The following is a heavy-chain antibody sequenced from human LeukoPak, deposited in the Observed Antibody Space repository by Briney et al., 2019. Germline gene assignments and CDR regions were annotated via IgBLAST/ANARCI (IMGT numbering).Heavy chain of an antibody. V-gene: IGHV1-2*02. J-gene: IGHJ4*02. D-gene: IGHD2-15*01. CDR2: INPNSGGT. Sequence: ASVKVSCKASGYTFTGHYMHWVRQAPGQGLEWMGWINPNSGGTNYAQKFQGRVTMTRDTSISTAYMELSRLRSDDTAVYYCARVQRYCSGGSCYFDYWGQGTLVTVSS. CDR3: ARVQRYCSGGSCYFDY. CDR1: GYTFTGHY.